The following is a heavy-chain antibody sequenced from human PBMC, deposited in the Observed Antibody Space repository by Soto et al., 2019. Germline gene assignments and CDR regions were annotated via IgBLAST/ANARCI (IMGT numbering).Heavy chain of an antibody. J-gene: IGHJ3*02. CDR2: IYSGGST. D-gene: IGHD2-21*01. V-gene: IGHV3-66*04. CDR1: GFTVSSNY. CDR3: ARLVVVVPSHDAFDI. Sequence: EVQLVESGGGLVQPGGSLRLSCAASGFTVSSNYMSWVRQAPGKGLEWVSVIYSGGSTYYADSVKGRFTISRDNSKNTLYLQMNSLRAEDTAVYYCARLVVVVPSHDAFDIWGQGTMVTVSS.